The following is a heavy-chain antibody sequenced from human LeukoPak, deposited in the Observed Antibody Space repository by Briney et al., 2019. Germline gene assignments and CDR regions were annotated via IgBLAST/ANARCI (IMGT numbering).Heavy chain of an antibody. Sequence: SETLSLTCAVYGGSFSGYYWSWIRQPPGMGLEWIGEINHGGSTNYKPSLKSRVTISVDTSKNHFSLKLSSVTAADTAVYYCARQWLAYYYMDVWGKGTTVTISS. V-gene: IGHV4-34*01. CDR1: GGSFSGYY. CDR2: INHGGST. J-gene: IGHJ6*03. CDR3: ARQWLAYYYMDV. D-gene: IGHD6-19*01.